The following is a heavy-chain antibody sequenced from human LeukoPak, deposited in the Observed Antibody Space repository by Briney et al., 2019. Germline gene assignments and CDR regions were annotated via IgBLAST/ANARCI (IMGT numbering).Heavy chain of an antibody. CDR2: MYYSGST. J-gene: IGHJ5*02. V-gene: IGHV4-39*07. CDR1: GASISSNSYY. CDR3: ARAYIPRPRSIAARPRHNWFDP. Sequence: SETLSLTCTVSGASISSNSYYWGWIRQPPGRGLEWIGSMYYSGSTYYNPSLKSRVTISVDTSKNQVSLKLSSVTAADTAVYYCARAYIPRPRSIAARPRHNWFDPWGQGTLVTVSS. D-gene: IGHD6-6*01.